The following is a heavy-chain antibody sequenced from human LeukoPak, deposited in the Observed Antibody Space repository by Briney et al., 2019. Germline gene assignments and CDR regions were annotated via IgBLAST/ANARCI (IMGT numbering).Heavy chain of an antibody. CDR3: ARVTGGSSYSFDN. CDR2: TSYDGRNN. V-gene: IGHV3-30*04. D-gene: IGHD6-6*01. CDR1: GFTFSTYV. Sequence: PGGSLRLSCAASGFTFSTYVIYWVRQAPGKGLQWVAVTSYDGRNNDYAGSVKGRFTISRDNSKNTVYLQMNSLSAEDTALYYCARVTGGSSYSFDNWGQGTRVIVSS. J-gene: IGHJ4*02.